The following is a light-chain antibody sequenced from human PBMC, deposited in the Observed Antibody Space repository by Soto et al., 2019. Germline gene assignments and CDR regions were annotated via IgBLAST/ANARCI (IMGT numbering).Light chain of an antibody. Sequence: IVLTQSPGTLSLSPGERATLSCRASQSVSNSYLAWYQQRPGQAPRLLIYGASSRATGIPDRFSGSGSGTDFTLTISILEPEDFAVYYCQKYDISWSFGQVTKVDIK. J-gene: IGKJ1*01. V-gene: IGKV3-20*01. CDR1: QSVSNSY. CDR3: QKYDISWS. CDR2: GAS.